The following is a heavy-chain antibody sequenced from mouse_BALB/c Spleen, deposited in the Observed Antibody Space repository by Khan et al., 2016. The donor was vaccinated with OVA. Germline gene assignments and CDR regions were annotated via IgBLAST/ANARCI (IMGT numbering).Heavy chain of an antibody. D-gene: IGHD3-1*01. J-gene: IGHJ3*01. CDR1: GYSITSGYF. CDR2: IRYDGDS. V-gene: IGHV3-6*02. CDR3: ARGCGSGPAWFTY. Sequence: EVQLQESGPGLVKPSQSLSLTCSVTGYSITSGYFWNWIRQFPGNILEWMGYIRYDGDSNYNPSLKNRISITRATSKHRFFLKFNSVTPEESATYDCARGCGSGPAWFTYWGQGTLVTVSA.